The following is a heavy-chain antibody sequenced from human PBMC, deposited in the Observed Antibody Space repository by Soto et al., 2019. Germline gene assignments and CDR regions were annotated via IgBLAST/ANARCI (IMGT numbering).Heavy chain of an antibody. CDR1: GDTFNTFA. CDR2: IIPIIGRP. CDR3: ARSPGITGTRASQYAMDV. J-gene: IGHJ6*02. D-gene: IGHD1-20*01. Sequence: QVQLVQSGAEVKKPGSSVRVSCKTSGDTFNTFAISWVRQAPGQGLEWMGGIIPIIGRPDYAQQFTGRVTISADESKRTADLELISLRSEDTAVYFCARSPGITGTRASQYAMDVWGQGTTVTVSS. V-gene: IGHV1-69*01.